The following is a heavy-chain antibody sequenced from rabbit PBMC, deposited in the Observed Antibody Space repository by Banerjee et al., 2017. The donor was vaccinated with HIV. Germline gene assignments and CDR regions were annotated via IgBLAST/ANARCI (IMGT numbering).Heavy chain of an antibody. V-gene: IGHV1S40*01. Sequence: ESGGGLVKPGASLTLTCKASGFSFSSSYDMCWVRQAPGKGLEWIGCIYTGNGKTYYASWAKGRFTISKSSSTTVTLQMPSLTAADTATYFCARDTGSSFSSYGMDLWGQGTLVTVS. CDR2: IYTGNGKT. D-gene: IGHD8-1*01. CDR3: ARDTGSSFSSYGMDL. CDR1: GFSFSSSYD. J-gene: IGHJ6*01.